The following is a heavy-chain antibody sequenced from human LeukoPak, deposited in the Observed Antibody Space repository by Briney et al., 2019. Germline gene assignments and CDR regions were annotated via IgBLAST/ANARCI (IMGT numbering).Heavy chain of an antibody. CDR3: ARRFSSGYFY. CDR1: GASINSSSYY. D-gene: IGHD3-22*01. CDR2: IYYSGST. J-gene: IGHJ4*02. V-gene: IGHV4-39*01. Sequence: SEALSLTCTVSGASINSSSYYWGWIRQPPGKGLEWIGSIYYSGSTYYSPSLKSRVTISVDTSKNQFSLKLSSVTAADTAVYYCARRFSSGYFYWGQGTLVTVSS.